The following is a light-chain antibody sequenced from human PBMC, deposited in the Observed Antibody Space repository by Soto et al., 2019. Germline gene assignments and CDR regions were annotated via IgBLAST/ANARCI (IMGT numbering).Light chain of an antibody. J-gene: IGKJ1*01. CDR3: QQYGSSPRT. V-gene: IGKV3-20*01. Sequence: EIVLTQSPATLSLSPGERATLSCRASQSVSSYLVWFQQKPGLAPRLLIFGASSGATGIPDRFSGSGSGTDFTLTISRLEPEDFAVYYCQQYGSSPRTFGQGTKVDIK. CDR2: GAS. CDR1: QSVSSY.